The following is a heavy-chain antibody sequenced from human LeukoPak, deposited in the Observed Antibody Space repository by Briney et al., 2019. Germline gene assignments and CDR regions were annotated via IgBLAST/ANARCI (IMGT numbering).Heavy chain of an antibody. J-gene: IGHJ6*02. CDR3: AKDTESTVNYYSGMDV. D-gene: IGHD2-2*01. CDR2: TSGSGGST. Sequence: PGGSLRLSSAASGFTFSSYAMSWVRQAPGKGLEWVSATSGSGGSTYYADSVKGRFTISRDNSKNTLYLQMSSLRAEDTAVYYCAKDTESTVNYYSGMDVWGQGTTVTVSS. CDR1: GFTFSSYA. V-gene: IGHV3-23*01.